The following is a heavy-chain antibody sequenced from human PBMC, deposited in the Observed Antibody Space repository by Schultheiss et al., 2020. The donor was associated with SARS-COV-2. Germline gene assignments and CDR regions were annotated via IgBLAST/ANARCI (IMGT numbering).Heavy chain of an antibody. CDR3: ARGGLYTSGHGHWFDP. J-gene: IGHJ5*02. D-gene: IGHD3-16*01. CDR2: IYYSGST. Sequence: SETLSLTCTVSGGSISSSSYYWGWIRQPPGKGLEWIGSIYYSGSTYYNPSLKSRVTISVDTSKNQFSLKLTSVTAADTAVYYCARGGLYTSGHGHWFDPWGQGTLVTVSS. V-gene: IGHV4-39*07. CDR1: GGSISSSSYY.